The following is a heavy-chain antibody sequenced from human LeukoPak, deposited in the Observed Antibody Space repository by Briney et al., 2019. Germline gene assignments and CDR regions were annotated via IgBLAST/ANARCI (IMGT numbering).Heavy chain of an antibody. J-gene: IGHJ4*02. Sequence: GGSLRLSCSVSGFTFSAYAMHWVRQAPGKGLEFRSSINSNGDSTYHADSVKGRFTISRDNSRSTLYLQMRSLRPEDTAVYYCVKSGYSTSSDVDYWGQGTLVTVSS. CDR2: INSNGDST. D-gene: IGHD6-6*01. CDR3: VKSGYSTSSDVDY. CDR1: GFTFSAYA. V-gene: IGHV3-64D*09.